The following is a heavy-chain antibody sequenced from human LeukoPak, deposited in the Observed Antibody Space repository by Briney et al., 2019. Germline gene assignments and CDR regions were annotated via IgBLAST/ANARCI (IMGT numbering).Heavy chain of an antibody. D-gene: IGHD3-10*01. CDR3: ARDALNYGHLSPFDS. CDR1: GYTFTSYD. V-gene: IGHV1-8*03. J-gene: IGHJ4*02. CDR2: MNPNSGNT. Sequence: ASVKVSCKASGYTFTSYDINWVRQATGQGLEWMGWMNPNSGNTGYAQKFQGRVTITRNTSISTAYMELSSLRSEDTAVYYCARDALNYGHLSPFDSWGQGTLVTVSS.